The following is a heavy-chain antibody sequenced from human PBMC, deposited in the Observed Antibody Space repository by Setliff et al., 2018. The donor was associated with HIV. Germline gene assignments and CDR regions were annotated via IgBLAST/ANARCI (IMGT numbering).Heavy chain of an antibody. CDR3: ARHVDIVVVVAAPSFDY. V-gene: IGHV4-39*01. CDR1: GGSISSSSYY. CDR2: IYYSGST. J-gene: IGHJ4*02. D-gene: IGHD2-15*01. Sequence: PSETLSLTCTVSGGSISSSSYYWGWIRQPPGKGLEWIGSIYYSGSTYYNPSLKSRVTISVDTSKNQFSLKLSSVTAADTAVYYCARHVDIVVVVAAPSFDYWGLGTLVTVSS.